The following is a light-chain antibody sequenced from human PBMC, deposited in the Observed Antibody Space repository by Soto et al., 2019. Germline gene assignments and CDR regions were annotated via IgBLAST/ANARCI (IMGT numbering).Light chain of an antibody. CDR1: RSISSW. V-gene: IGKV1-5*01. CDR3: QQYNSYSPYT. Sequence: DIQMTQSPSTLSASVGDRVTITCRASRSISSWLAWYQQKPGKAPKLLIYDASSLESGVPSRFSGSGSGTEFTLTISSLQPDDFATYYCQQYNSYSPYTFGQGTKVDIK. J-gene: IGKJ2*01. CDR2: DAS.